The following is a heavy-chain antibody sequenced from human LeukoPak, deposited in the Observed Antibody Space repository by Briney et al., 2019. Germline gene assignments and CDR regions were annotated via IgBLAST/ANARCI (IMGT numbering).Heavy chain of an antibody. D-gene: IGHD6-19*01. Sequence: ASVKVSCKASGYTFTAYYMHWVRQAPGQGLEWMGWINTNTGNPTYAQGFTGRFVFSLDTSVSTAYLQISSLKAEDTAVYYCARSSEQWLEVFDYWGQGTLVTVSS. CDR3: ARSSEQWLEVFDY. CDR2: INTNTGNP. V-gene: IGHV7-4-1*02. J-gene: IGHJ4*02. CDR1: GYTFTAYY.